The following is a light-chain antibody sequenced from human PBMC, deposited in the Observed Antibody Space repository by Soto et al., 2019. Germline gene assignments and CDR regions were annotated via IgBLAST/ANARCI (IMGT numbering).Light chain of an antibody. CDR3: SSYTSSGTDV. CDR2: DVS. J-gene: IGLJ1*01. CDR1: SSDVGAYNY. Sequence: QSVLTQPASVSGSPGQSITISCSGTSSDVGAYNYVSWYQQHPGKAPKVMIYDVSNRPSGISNRFSGSKSGNTASLTISGLQPEDEADYYCSSYTSSGTDVFGNGTKVTVL. V-gene: IGLV2-14*01.